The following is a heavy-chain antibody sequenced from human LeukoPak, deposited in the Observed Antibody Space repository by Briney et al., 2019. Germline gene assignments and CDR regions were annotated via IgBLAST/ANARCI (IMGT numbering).Heavy chain of an antibody. CDR2: VRNNGRT. D-gene: IGHD2-15*01. CDR3: AKDPCKGPGCFGAFDM. V-gene: IGHV3-53*01. J-gene: IGHJ3*02. CDR1: GFTVSSNY. Sequence: TGGSLRLSCAASGFTVSSNYMSWVRQAPGKGLEWVSTVRNNGRTNYADSVRGRFTISRDNSKNTVYLQMNSLRDEDTAVYFCAKDPCKGPGCFGAFDMWGQGTTVTVSS.